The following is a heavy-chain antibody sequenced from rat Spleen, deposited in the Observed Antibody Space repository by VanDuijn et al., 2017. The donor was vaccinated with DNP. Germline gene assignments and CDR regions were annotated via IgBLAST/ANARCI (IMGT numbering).Heavy chain of an antibody. D-gene: IGHD1-3*01. Sequence: EVQLQESGPGLVKPSQSLSLTCSVTGYSITSSYRWNWIRKFPRNKMEYIGHISYSGTTNYNPSLKSRISITRETSKNQFFLHLNSISSEDTATYYCARFLFNYGSYRDWGQGVMVTVSS. CDR2: ISYSGTT. CDR1: GYSITSSY. CDR3: ARFLFNYGSYRD. V-gene: IGHV3-1*01. J-gene: IGHJ2*01.